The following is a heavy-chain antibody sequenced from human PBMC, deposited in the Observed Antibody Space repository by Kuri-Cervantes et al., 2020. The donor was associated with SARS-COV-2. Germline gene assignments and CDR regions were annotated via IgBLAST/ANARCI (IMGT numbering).Heavy chain of an antibody. CDR2: LSGSGIST. CDR3: ASQLSTDYGLFYFDN. Sequence: GESLKISCAVSGFPFSSYAMTWVRQPPGKGLEWVSSLSGSGISTYYAGSVKGRFTISRDNSKNTVYLQMNSLRADDTALYYCASQLSTDYGLFYFDNWGQGTLVTAPQ. CDR1: GFPFSSYA. V-gene: IGHV3-23*01. D-gene: IGHD3-16*01. J-gene: IGHJ4*02.